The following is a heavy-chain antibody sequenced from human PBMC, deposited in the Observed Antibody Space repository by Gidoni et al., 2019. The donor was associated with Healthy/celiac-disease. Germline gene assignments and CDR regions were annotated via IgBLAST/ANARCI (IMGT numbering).Heavy chain of an antibody. D-gene: IGHD6-19*01. CDR1: GGSISSYY. CDR2: IYYSGST. CDR3: ARHIAVAGTGFDY. J-gene: IGHJ4*02. V-gene: IGHV4-59*08. Sequence: QVQLQESGPGLVKPSETLSLTCTVSGGSISSYYWSWIRQPPGKGLEWIGDIYYSGSTNYNPSLKSRVTISVDTSKNQFSLKLSSVTAADTAVYYCARHIAVAGTGFDYWGQGTLVTVSS.